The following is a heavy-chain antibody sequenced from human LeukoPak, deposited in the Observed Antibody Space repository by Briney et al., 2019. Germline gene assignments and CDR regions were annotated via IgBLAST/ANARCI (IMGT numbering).Heavy chain of an antibody. J-gene: IGHJ6*03. CDR2: FSGNRGRT. V-gene: IGHV3-23*01. Sequence: GGFLRLSCAASGFTFSTYAMTWDRQAPGKGLEWVSSFSGNRGRTYYADSVKGRFTISRDDSKNTLYLQMNSLRAEDTALYYCAKDRAPGAHYYMDVWGRGTTVTVSS. CDR1: GFTFSTYA. D-gene: IGHD6-13*01. CDR3: AKDRAPGAHYYMDV.